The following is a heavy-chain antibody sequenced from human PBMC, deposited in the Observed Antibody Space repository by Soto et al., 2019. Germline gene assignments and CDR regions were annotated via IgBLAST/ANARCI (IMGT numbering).Heavy chain of an antibody. CDR3: ARGMTSHAYFDY. D-gene: IGHD2-21*02. CDR1: GFALSTSRMC. Sequence: SRPTVVSATHTLTLTCTFSGFALSTSRMCLSWIRQPPGKALEWLALIDWDDDKYYSTSMKTRLTISKDTSKNQVVLTMTNMHPVDTATYYCARGMTSHAYFDYWGQGTLVTVYS. J-gene: IGHJ4*02. CDR2: IDWDDDK. V-gene: IGHV2-70*01.